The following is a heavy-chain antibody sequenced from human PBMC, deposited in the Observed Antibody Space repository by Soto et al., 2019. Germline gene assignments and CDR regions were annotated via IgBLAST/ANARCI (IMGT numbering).Heavy chain of an antibody. Sequence: SETLSLTCTASGGSISSSKNYWGWIRQPPGKGLEWIGTISYSGSTYYNPSLNGRVIISVDTSKNQFSLKLSSLTAADTAVYYCSGRYSFGSGKYGVDVWGQGTMVTVSS. D-gene: IGHD3-10*01. CDR2: ISYSGST. CDR1: GGSISSSKNY. CDR3: SGRYSFGSGKYGVDV. J-gene: IGHJ6*02. V-gene: IGHV4-39*01.